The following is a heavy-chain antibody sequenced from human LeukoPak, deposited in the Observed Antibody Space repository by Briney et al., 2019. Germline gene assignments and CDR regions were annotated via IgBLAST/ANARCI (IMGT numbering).Heavy chain of an antibody. CDR2: ISSSSSTI. J-gene: IGHJ4*02. D-gene: IGHD3-22*01. CDR1: GFTFSSYS. CDR3: AKCRIGSSGPYYFDY. Sequence: GGSLRLSCAASGFTFSSYSMNWVRQAPGKGLEWVSYISSSSSTIYYADSVKGRFTISRDNAKNSLYLQMNSLRAEDTALYYCAKCRIGSSGPYYFDYWGQGTLVAVSS. V-gene: IGHV3-48*01.